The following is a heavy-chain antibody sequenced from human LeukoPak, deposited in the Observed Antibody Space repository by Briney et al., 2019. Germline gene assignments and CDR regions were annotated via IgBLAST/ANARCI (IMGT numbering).Heavy chain of an antibody. V-gene: IGHV3-7*03. CDR3: AGGTGFIIKD. CDR2: IKQDGSEK. Sequence: PGGSLRLSCAASGFTFSLYWMNWVRRAPEKGLEWVANIKQDGSEKNYVDSVKGRFTISRDNAKNSLYLQMNNLRVEDTAMYYCAGGTGFIIKDWGQGTLVTVSS. CDR1: GFTFSLYW. J-gene: IGHJ4*02. D-gene: IGHD3-9*01.